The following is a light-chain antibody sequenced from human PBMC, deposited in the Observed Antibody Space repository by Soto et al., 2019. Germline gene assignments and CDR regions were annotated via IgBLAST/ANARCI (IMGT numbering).Light chain of an antibody. CDR2: DVS. Sequence: QSALTQPASVSGSPGQSITISCTGTSSDVGGYNYVSWYQQHPGKAPKLMIFDVSSRPSGVSDRFSGSKSGNTASLTISGLKAEDEADYFCCSYISSRSYVFGTGTKLTVL. CDR1: SSDVGGYNY. J-gene: IGLJ1*01. V-gene: IGLV2-14*01. CDR3: CSYISSRSYV.